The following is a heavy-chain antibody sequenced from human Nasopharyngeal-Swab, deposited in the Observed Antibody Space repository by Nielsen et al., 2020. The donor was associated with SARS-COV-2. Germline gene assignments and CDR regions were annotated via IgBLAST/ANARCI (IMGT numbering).Heavy chain of an antibody. D-gene: IGHD2-21*02. Sequence: GESLKISCAASGFTFGSFAMNWVRQAPGEGLEWVSSIRSTTSYRNYADSVKGRFTISRDNAKNSLYLQMNSLRAEDTAVYYCARAYCGGDCSNYYFDYWGQGTLVTVSS. CDR1: GFTFGSFA. CDR2: IRSTTSYR. V-gene: IGHV3-21*01. J-gene: IGHJ4*02. CDR3: ARAYCGGDCSNYYFDY.